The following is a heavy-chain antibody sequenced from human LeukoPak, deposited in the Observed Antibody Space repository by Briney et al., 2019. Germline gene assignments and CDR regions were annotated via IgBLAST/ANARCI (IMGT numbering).Heavy chain of an antibody. Sequence: ASVKVSCXASGGTFSNYTISWVRQAPGQGLEWMGRIIPILGIANFAQKFQGRVTITADKSTSTAYMELSSLRSEDTAVYYCASPYDSSGYGYDYWGQGTLVTVSS. CDR3: ASPYDSSGYGYDY. J-gene: IGHJ4*02. CDR2: IIPILGIA. V-gene: IGHV1-69*02. CDR1: GGTFSNYT. D-gene: IGHD3-22*01.